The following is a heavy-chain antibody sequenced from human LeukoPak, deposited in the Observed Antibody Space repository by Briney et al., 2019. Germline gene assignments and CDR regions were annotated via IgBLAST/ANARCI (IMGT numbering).Heavy chain of an antibody. J-gene: IGHJ5*02. CDR1: GYAFTNYG. CDR3: ARPVGGIAVRGLNWFDP. CDR2: IGAYNGDT. V-gene: IGHV1-18*01. D-gene: IGHD3-10*01. Sequence: EASVKVSCKASGYAFTNYGISWVRQAPGQGLEWMGWIGAYNGDTNYAQKLQGRVTMTTDTSTNTAYMELRSLRSDDTAVYYCARPVGGIAVRGLNWFDPWGQGTLVTVSS.